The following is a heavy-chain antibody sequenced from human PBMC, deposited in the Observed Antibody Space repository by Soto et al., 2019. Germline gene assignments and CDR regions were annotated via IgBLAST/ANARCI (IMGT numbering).Heavy chain of an antibody. V-gene: IGHV1-18*01. CDR3: ARGASGSYSKTTPRNYYGMDV. CDR2: ISAYNGNT. J-gene: IGHJ6*02. D-gene: IGHD1-26*01. Sequence: EASGKVSCKASGYTFTNYGISWVRQAPGQGLEGMGWISAYNGNTNYAQKLQGRVTMTTDTSTSTAYMELRSLRSDDTAVYYCARGASGSYSKTTPRNYYGMDVWGQGTTVTVSS. CDR1: GYTFTNYG.